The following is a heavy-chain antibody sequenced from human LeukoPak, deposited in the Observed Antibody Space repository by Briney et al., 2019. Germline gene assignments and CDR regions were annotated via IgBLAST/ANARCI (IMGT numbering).Heavy chain of an antibody. CDR1: GGSISSYY. J-gene: IGHJ4*02. Sequence: PSETLSLTCTVSGGSISSYYWSWIRQPPGKGLEWIGYIYYTGSTNYNPSLKSRVTISVDTSKNQFSLKLSSVTAADTAVYYCARAGYYYDSSGSGFDYWGQGTLVTVSS. CDR3: ARAGYYYDSSGSGFDY. D-gene: IGHD3-22*01. CDR2: IYYTGST. V-gene: IGHV4-59*01.